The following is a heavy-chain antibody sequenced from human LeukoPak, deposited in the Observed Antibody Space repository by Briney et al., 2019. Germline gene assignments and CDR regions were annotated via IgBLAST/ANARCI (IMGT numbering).Heavy chain of an antibody. Sequence: GESLKISWKGSGYSFISYWIGWVRQMPGRGLEWMGIIYPGDSDTRYSPSFQGHVTISADKSISTCYLQWSILKALDTAMDYCARLGSCSGGSCYSGHFDYLGQGTLVTVSS. V-gene: IGHV5-51*01. CDR3: ARLGSCSGGSCYSGHFDY. CDR1: GYSFISYW. CDR2: IYPGDSDT. D-gene: IGHD2-15*01. J-gene: IGHJ4*02.